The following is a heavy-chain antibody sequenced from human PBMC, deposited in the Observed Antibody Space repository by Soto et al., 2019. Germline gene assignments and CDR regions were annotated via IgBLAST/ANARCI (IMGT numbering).Heavy chain of an antibody. CDR2: ISSSGSTI. CDR1: GFTFSSYE. CDR3: AKVLKAVAGTYDY. Sequence: PGGSLRLSCAASGFTFSSYEMNWVRQAPGKGLEWVSYISSSGSTIYYADSVKGRFTISRDNSKNTLYLQMNSLRAEDTAVYYCAKVLKAVAGTYDYWGQGTLVTVSS. J-gene: IGHJ4*02. V-gene: IGHV3-48*03. D-gene: IGHD6-19*01.